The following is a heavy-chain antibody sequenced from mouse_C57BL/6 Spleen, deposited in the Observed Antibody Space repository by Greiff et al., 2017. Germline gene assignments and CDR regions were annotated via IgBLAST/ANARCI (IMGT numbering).Heavy chain of an antibody. J-gene: IGHJ1*03. CDR1: GYTFTSYW. CDR2: IDPSDSET. D-gene: IGHD2-1*01. CDR3: ARVGGNYGDWYFDV. V-gene: IGHV1-52*01. Sequence: VQLVESGAELVRPGSSVKLSCKASGYTFTSYWMHWVKQRPIQGLEWIGNIDPSDSETHYNQKFKDKATLTVDKSSSTAYMQLSSLTSEDSAVYYCARVGGNYGDWYFDVWGTGTTVTVSS.